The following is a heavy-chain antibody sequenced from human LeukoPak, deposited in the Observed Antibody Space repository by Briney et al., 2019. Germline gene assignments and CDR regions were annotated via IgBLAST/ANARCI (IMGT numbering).Heavy chain of an antibody. D-gene: IGHD3-22*01. J-gene: IGHJ3*02. CDR2: IYYSGST. V-gene: IGHV4-39*07. Sequence: SETLSLTCTVSGGSISSSSYYWGWIRQPPGKGLEWIGSIYYSGSTYYNPSLKSRVTISVDTSKNQFSLKLSSVTAADTAVYYCARGCYDSSGYYLDAFDIWGQGTMVTVSS. CDR1: GGSISSSSYY. CDR3: ARGCYDSSGYYLDAFDI.